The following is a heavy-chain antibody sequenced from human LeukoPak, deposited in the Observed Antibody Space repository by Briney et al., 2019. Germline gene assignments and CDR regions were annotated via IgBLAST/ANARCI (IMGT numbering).Heavy chain of an antibody. J-gene: IGHJ3*02. D-gene: IGHD3-9*01. CDR1: GYTFTDRY. CDR2: INPNSGGT. Sequence: GASVKVSCKASGYTFTDRYMHWVRQAPGQGLEWMGWINPNSGGTNYAQKFQGRVTMTRDTSISTAYMELSRLTSDDTAVYYCARDGASLRYFDWTHIAFYIWGQGTTVTVSS. CDR3: ARDGASLRYFDWTHIAFYI. V-gene: IGHV1-2*02.